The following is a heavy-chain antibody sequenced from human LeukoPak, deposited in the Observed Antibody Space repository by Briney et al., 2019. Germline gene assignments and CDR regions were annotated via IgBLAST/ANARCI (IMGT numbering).Heavy chain of an antibody. V-gene: IGHV4-59*01. CDR2: IYYSGST. J-gene: IGHJ4*02. D-gene: IGHD5-18*01. Sequence: SETLSLTCTVSGGSISSYYWSWIRQPPGKGLEWIGYIYYSGSTNYNPSLKSRVTISVDTSKNQFSLKLSSVTAADTAVYYCATDDGTAIDYWGQGTLVTVSS. CDR3: ATDDGTAIDY. CDR1: GGSISSYY.